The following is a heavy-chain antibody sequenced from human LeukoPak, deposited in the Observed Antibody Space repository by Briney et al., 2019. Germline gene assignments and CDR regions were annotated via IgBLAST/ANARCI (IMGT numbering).Heavy chain of an antibody. Sequence: GGSLRLTCSVSGFTFINYAMNWVRQAPGKGLDWVSAISQLGDYIYYAESVKGRFTISRDNSKNTLHLQMNSLRTEDTAIYYCVRDLDWGAYDYWGQGTLVTVSS. D-gene: IGHD3-9*01. CDR3: VRDLDWGAYDY. J-gene: IGHJ4*02. CDR2: ISQLGDYI. CDR1: GFTFINYA. V-gene: IGHV3-23*01.